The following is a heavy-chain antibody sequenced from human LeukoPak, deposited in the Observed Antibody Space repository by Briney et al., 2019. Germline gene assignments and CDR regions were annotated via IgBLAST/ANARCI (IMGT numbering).Heavy chain of an antibody. D-gene: IGHD2-15*01. CDR2: ISYDGSNK. CDR1: GFTFSSYA. CDR3: ARDPCSGGSCYLDY. J-gene: IGHJ4*02. V-gene: IGHV3-30*04. Sequence: GRSLRLSCAASGFTFSSYAMHWVRQAPGKGLEWVAVISYDGSNKYYADSVKGRLTISRDNSKNTLYLQMNSLRAEDTAVYYCARDPCSGGSCYLDYWGQGTLVTVSS.